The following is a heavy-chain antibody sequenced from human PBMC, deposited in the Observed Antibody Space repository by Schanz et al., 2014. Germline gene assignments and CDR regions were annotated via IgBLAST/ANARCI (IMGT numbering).Heavy chain of an antibody. D-gene: IGHD3-22*01. CDR2: IYSGGST. J-gene: IGHJ4*02. V-gene: IGHV3-66*01. CDR3: ARYYETSYYPLYYCDY. CDR1: GFTVSSNY. Sequence: EVQLVESGGGLVQPGGSLRVSCAASGFTVSSNYMSWVRQAPGKGLEWVSVIYSGGSTYYADSVKGRFTISRDNSKNTLYLQMNSLRAEDTAVYYCARYYETSYYPLYYCDYWGQGTLVTVSS.